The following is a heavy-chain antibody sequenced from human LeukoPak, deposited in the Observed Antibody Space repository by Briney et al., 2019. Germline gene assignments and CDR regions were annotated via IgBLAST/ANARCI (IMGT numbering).Heavy chain of an antibody. CDR3: ARARKNDYLSY. J-gene: IGHJ4*02. CDR1: VYTFTSHY. V-gene: IGHV1-46*01. CDR2: INPSGGST. Sequence: ASLKVSCKASVYTFTSHYLHWVRQAPPQGLEWMGIINPSGGSTRYAQKFQGRVTITRDTATSTVYMELSSLRSEDTAVYYCARARKNDYLSYWGQGALVTVSS.